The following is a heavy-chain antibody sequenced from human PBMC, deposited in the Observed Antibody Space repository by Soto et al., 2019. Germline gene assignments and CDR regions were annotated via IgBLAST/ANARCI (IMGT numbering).Heavy chain of an antibody. CDR2: IYHSGST. J-gene: IGHJ5*02. D-gene: IGHD5-18*01. CDR3: ARTVDTAMVTYWFDP. Sequence: PSETLSLTCPVSGGSISSSNWWSWVRQPPGKGLEWIGEIYHSGSTNYNPSLKSRVTISVDKSKNQFSLKLSSVTAADTAVYYCARTVDTAMVTYWFDPWGQGTLVTVSS. CDR1: GGSISSSNW. V-gene: IGHV4-4*02.